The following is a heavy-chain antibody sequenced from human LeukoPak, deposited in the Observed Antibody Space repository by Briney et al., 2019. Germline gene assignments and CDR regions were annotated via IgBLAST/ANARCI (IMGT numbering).Heavy chain of an antibody. V-gene: IGHV1-69*04. CDR1: GGTFSSYA. J-gene: IGHJ5*02. Sequence: SVKVSCKASGGTFSSYAISWVRQAPGQGLEWMGRIIPILGIANYAQKFQGRVTITADKSTSTAYMELSSLRSEDTAVYYCASQGPGTLGDYDNWFDPWGQGTLVTVSS. CDR2: IIPILGIA. D-gene: IGHD4-17*01. CDR3: ASQGPGTLGDYDNWFDP.